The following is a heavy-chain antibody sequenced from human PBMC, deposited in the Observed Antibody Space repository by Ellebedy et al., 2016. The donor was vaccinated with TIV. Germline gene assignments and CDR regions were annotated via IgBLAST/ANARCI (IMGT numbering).Heavy chain of an antibody. CDR1: GGSFSGYY. CDR3: ARMNYHGSGSPYSYFDY. Sequence: SETLSLXXAVYGGSFSGYYWSWIRQPPGKGLEWIGEVNHSGNTNYSPSLKSRVTISVDTSKNQFSLQLTSVTAADTAVYYCARMNYHGSGSPYSYFDYWGQGTLVTVSS. V-gene: IGHV4-34*01. D-gene: IGHD3-10*01. J-gene: IGHJ4*02. CDR2: VNHSGNT.